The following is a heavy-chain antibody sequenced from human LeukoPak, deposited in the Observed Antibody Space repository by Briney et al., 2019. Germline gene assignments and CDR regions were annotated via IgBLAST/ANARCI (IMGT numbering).Heavy chain of an antibody. Sequence: GGSLRLSCVASGFTVSTNYMGWVRQAPGKGLDWGSVIYSDGSIYYTDSVKGRFTISVYNSKNTVYLQMNSLRPEDTAMYYCARESRGSQGLPYGMDVWGQGTTVTVSS. CDR1: GFTVSTNY. V-gene: IGHV3-53*04. CDR2: IYSDGSI. CDR3: ARESRGSQGLPYGMDV. J-gene: IGHJ6*02. D-gene: IGHD3-10*01.